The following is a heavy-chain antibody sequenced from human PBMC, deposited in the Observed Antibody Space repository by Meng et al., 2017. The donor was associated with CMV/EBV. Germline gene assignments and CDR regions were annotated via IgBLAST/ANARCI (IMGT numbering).Heavy chain of an antibody. D-gene: IGHD2-2*01. CDR3: ASGLNLGYCSSTSCHGAL. CDR2: INSDGSST. J-gene: IGHJ4*02. Sequence: ETLSLTCAASGFTFSSYWMHWVRQAPGKGLVWVSRINSDGSSTSYADSVKGRFTISRDNAKNTLYLQMNSLRAEDTAVYYCASGLNLGYCSSTSCHGALWGQGTLVTVSS. CDR1: GFTFSSYW. V-gene: IGHV3-74*01.